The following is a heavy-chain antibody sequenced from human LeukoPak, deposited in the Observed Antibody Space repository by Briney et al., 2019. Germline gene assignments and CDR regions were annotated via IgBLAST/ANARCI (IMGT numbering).Heavy chain of an antibody. V-gene: IGHV4-34*01. CDR3: ARHRIFGELGVDY. CDR1: GGSFSGYY. Sequence: SETLSLTCAVYGGSFSGYYWSWIRQPPGKGLEWIGEINHSGSNNYNPSLKSRVTISVDTSKNQLSLKLSSVTAADTAVYYCARHRIFGELGVDYGGQGTLVTVSS. J-gene: IGHJ4*02. CDR2: INHSGSN. D-gene: IGHD3-10*01.